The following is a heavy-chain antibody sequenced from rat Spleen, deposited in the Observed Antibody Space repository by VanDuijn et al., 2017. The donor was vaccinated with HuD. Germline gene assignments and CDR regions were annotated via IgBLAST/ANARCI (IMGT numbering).Heavy chain of an antibody. J-gene: IGHJ2*01. CDR1: GFTFSDYG. V-gene: IGHV5-22*01. CDR3: VRHGYTRYYFDY. Sequence: EVQLVESGGGLVQPGRSLKLSCAASGFTFSDYGMAWVRQAPKKGLEWVASISYEGIRTYYGDTVKGRFTTSRDNAKSTLYLQMDSLRSEDTASYYCVRHGYTRYYFDYWGQGVMVTVSS. CDR2: ISYEGIRT. D-gene: IGHD1-9*01.